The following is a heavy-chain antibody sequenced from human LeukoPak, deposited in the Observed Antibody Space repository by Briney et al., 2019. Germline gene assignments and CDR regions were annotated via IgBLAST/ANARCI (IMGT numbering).Heavy chain of an antibody. CDR1: GFTFSGYY. V-gene: IGHV3-11*04. D-gene: IGHD4-17*01. Sequence: PGGSLRLSCVASGFTFSGYYMRWIRQAPGKGLEWVSYISSSGSTVYYADSVKGRFTISRDNAKNSLYLQMNSLRAEDTAVYYCARDDYGDPTFDYWGQGTLVTVSS. CDR3: ARDDYGDPTFDY. CDR2: ISSSGSTV. J-gene: IGHJ4*02.